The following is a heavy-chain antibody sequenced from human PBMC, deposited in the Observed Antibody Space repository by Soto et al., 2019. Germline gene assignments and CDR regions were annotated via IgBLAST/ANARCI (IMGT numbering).Heavy chain of an antibody. CDR3: ARDDYYGSGSYYNGGWFDP. CDR2: IYYSGST. V-gene: IGHV4-59*01. Sequence: QVQLQESGPGLVKPSETLSLTCTVSGGSISSYYWSWIRQPPGKGLEWIGYIYYSGSTNYNPSLKSQVTISVDTSKNQFSLKLSSVTAADTAVYYCARDDYYGSGSYYNGGWFDPWGQGTLVTVSS. D-gene: IGHD3-10*01. CDR1: GGSISSYY. J-gene: IGHJ5*02.